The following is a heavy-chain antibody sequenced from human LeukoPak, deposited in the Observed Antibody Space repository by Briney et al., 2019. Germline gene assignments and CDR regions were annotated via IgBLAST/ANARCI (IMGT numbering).Heavy chain of an antibody. D-gene: IGHD2-2*01. J-gene: IGHJ5*02. CDR1: GYTLTELS. CDR3: ATDLYGGEYQLLSGWFDP. Sequence: GASVKVSCKVSGYTLTELSLHWVRQAPGKGLEWMGGFDPEDGETIYAQKFQGRVIMTEDTSTDPAYMELSSLRSEDTAVYYCATDLYGGEYQLLSGWFDPWGQGTLVTVSS. V-gene: IGHV1-24*01. CDR2: FDPEDGET.